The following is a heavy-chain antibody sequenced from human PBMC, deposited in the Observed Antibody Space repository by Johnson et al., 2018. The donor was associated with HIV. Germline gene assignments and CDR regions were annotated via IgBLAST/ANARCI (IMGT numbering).Heavy chain of an antibody. J-gene: IGHJ3*02. D-gene: IGHD3-22*01. Sequence: QVQLVESGGGVVQPGRSLRLSCAASGFTFSSYAMHWVRQAPGKGLEWVAVISYDGSNKYYADSVKGRFTISRDNSKNTLYLQMNSLRAEDTAMYYCAREGASDSSGYSKDHDDAFDIWGQGTMVTVSS. CDR1: GFTFSSYA. V-gene: IGHV3-30-3*01. CDR2: ISYDGSNK. CDR3: AREGASDSSGYSKDHDDAFDI.